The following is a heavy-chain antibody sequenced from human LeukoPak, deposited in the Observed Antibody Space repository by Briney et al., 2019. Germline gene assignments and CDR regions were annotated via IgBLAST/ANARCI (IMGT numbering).Heavy chain of an antibody. CDR1: GGTFSSYA. Sequence: ASVKVSCKASGGTFSSYAISWVRQAPGQGLEWMGRIIPIFGAANYAQKFQGRVTITTDESTSTAYMELSSLRSEDTAVYYCAREPVGYDFWSGYYAGVFDYWSQGTLVTVSS. D-gene: IGHD3-3*01. J-gene: IGHJ4*02. CDR3: AREPVGYDFWSGYYAGVFDY. CDR2: IIPIFGAA. V-gene: IGHV1-69*05.